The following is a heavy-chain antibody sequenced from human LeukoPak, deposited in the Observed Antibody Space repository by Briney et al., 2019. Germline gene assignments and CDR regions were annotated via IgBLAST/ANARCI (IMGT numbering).Heavy chain of an antibody. V-gene: IGHV4-4*07. J-gene: IGHJ4*02. CDR1: GXSISGYY. Sequence: SETLSLTCTVSGXSISGYYGSWLRQPAGKGLEWIGRLYASGSTYYNPSLKSRVTMSVDTSKNQFSLKLTSMTAADAAVYYCASDVGYARHWGQGTLVTVSS. CDR2: LYASGST. D-gene: IGHD5-12*01. CDR3: ASDVGYARH.